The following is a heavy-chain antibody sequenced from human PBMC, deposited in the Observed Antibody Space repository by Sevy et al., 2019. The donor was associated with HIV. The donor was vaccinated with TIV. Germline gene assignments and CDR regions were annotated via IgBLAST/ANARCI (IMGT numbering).Heavy chain of an antibody. CDR3: TGLEGGSSWSYFDY. D-gene: IGHD6-13*01. Sequence: GGSLRLSCAASGFTFSSYAMSWVRQAPGKGLEWVGRIKSKTDGGTTDYAAPVKGRFTISRDDSKNTLYLQMNSLKTEDTAVYYCTGLEGGSSWSYFDYWGQGTLVTVSS. CDR2: IKSKTDGGTT. V-gene: IGHV3-15*01. J-gene: IGHJ4*02. CDR1: GFTFSSYA.